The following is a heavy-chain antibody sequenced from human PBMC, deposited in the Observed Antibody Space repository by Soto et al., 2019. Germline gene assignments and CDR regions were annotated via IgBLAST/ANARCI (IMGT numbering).Heavy chain of an antibody. Sequence: QVQVVQSGAEVKKPGASVKVSCKTSGYNFISNPIHCVRQAPGQRLEWMEWINTDNGNTKYSQKFQGRVTITSDTSARTAYLEMSSLRSEDTAIYYCARDRGYLYPMDVWGQGTTVNVSS. CDR1: GYNFISNP. V-gene: IGHV1-3*04. D-gene: IGHD5-18*01. CDR3: ARDRGYLYPMDV. J-gene: IGHJ6*02. CDR2: INTDNGNT.